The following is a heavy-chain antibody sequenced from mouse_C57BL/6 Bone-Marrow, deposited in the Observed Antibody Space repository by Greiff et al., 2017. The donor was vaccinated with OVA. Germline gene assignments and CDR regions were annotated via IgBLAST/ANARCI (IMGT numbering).Heavy chain of an antibody. J-gene: IGHJ2*01. CDR1: DSDVFPFAY. Sequence: QVQLQQPGSELRSPGSSVKLSCKDFDSDVFPFAYQCWVRQTPGHGFEWIEGIPSSIGSTIYGEKFEDNAILDADTPSNTAYMELNSLTSEDSAIYYCARGGLYYVDYWGKGTTLTVSS. V-gene: IGHV15-2*01. CDR3: ARGGLYYVDY. CDR2: IPSSIGST.